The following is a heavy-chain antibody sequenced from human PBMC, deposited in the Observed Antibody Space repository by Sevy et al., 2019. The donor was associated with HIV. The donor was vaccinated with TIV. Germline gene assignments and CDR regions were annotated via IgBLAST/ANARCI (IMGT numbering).Heavy chain of an antibody. CDR1: GFTFNSYA. J-gene: IGHJ4*02. CDR3: AKDSGPFGSCYDTFDY. Sequence: GGSLRLSCAASGFTFNSYAMSWVRQAPGKGLEWVSVISGSGGSTYYGDSVKGRFTISRDNSKNTLYLQMNNLRAEDTAVYYCAKDSGPFGSCYDTFDYRGQGTLVTVSS. D-gene: IGHD5-12*01. CDR2: ISGSGGST. V-gene: IGHV3-23*01.